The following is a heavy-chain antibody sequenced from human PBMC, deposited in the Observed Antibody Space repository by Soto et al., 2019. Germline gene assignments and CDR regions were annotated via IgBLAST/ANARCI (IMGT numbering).Heavy chain of an antibody. CDR1: GGSISSGGYY. D-gene: IGHD6-19*01. CDR3: ARSSGWSWGAFDI. Sequence: QVQLQESGPGLVKPSQTLSLTCTVSGGSISSGGYYWSWIRQHPGKGLEWIGYIYYSGSTYYNPSLKSRVTRAVDTSKNQFSLKLSSVTAADTAVYYWARSSGWSWGAFDIWGQGTMVTVSS. V-gene: IGHV4-31*03. J-gene: IGHJ3*02. CDR2: IYYSGST.